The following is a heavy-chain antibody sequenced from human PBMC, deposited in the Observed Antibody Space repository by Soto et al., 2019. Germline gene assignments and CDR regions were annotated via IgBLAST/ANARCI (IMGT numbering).Heavy chain of an antibody. D-gene: IGHD3-10*01. J-gene: IGHJ6*02. CDR2: IFSNDDK. V-gene: IGHV2-5*01. CDR3: SHMRGSGLFGTDD. CDR1: GFSLSISGVG. Sequence: QITLKESGPTLVKPTQTLTLTCTFSGFSLSISGVGVGWIRQPPGKALEWLALIFSNDDKRYSPSLKSRLTIATDTSNNQVFLIISTIDPVDPATYYCSHMRGSGLFGTDDWGQGTTVPESS.